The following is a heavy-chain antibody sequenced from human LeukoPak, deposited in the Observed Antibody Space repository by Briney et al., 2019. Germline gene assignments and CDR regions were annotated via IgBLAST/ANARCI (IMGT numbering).Heavy chain of an antibody. CDR3: AKDTIFAVDPFDY. D-gene: IGHD3-3*01. Sequence: PGGSLRLSCAASGFTFGSHGMHWVRQAPGKGLEWVAFIQYDGSIMLYAESVKGRFTVSRDNSKNTVYLQMKSLRADDTAVYYCAKDTIFAVDPFDYWGQGTLVTVSS. CDR2: IQYDGSIM. CDR1: GFTFGSHG. V-gene: IGHV3-30*02. J-gene: IGHJ4*02.